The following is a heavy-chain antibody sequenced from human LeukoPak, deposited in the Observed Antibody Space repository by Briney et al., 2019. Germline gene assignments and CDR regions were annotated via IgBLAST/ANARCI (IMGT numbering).Heavy chain of an antibody. D-gene: IGHD4-11*01. V-gene: IGHV1-18*04. Sequence: AAVKVSCKSSAYSFIYYYRYWVGQAPGQGLEWMAWISAYNGHTKYAQRLKDRISMATDTSTSTAYMELRSLRSDDTAVYYCARHSHLGGDDYPFDSWGQGTLVTVSS. CDR1: AYSFIYYY. CDR3: ARHSHLGGDDYPFDS. CDR2: ISAYNGHT. J-gene: IGHJ4*02.